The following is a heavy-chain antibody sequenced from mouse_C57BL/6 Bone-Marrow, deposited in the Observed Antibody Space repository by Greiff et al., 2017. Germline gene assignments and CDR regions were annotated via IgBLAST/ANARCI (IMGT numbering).Heavy chain of an antibody. D-gene: IGHD1-1*01. CDR3: AREGRHGRG. V-gene: IGHV1-64*01. CDR2: IHPNSGST. J-gene: IGHJ2*01. CDR1: GYTFTSYW. Sequence: QVQLQQSGAELVKPGASVKLSCKASGYTFTSYWMHWVKRRPGQGLEWIGMIHPNSGSTNYNEKFKSKATLTVDKSSSTAYMQLSSLTSEDSAVYYCAREGRHGRGWGQGTTLTVSS.